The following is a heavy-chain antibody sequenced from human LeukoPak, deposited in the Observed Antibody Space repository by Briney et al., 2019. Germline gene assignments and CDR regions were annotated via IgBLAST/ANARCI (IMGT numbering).Heavy chain of an antibody. V-gene: IGHV4-31*03. J-gene: IGHJ5*02. CDR3: ARRAPFSNWFDP. Sequence: SQTLSLTCTVSGASITNDDYYWSWIRQHPGRGLEWIGYIYFSGSTYYNPTLKSRASVSVDTSKSQFSLRLTSVTAADTAVYYCARRAPFSNWFDPWGQGTLVIVSS. CDR1: GASITNDDYY. D-gene: IGHD2-2*01. CDR2: IYFSGST.